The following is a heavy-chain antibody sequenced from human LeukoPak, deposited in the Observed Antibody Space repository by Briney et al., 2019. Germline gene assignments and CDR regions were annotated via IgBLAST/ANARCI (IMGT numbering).Heavy chain of an antibody. CDR1: GGSFSGYY. D-gene: IGHD3-3*01. Sequence: SETLSLTCAVYGGSFSGYYWSWIRQPPGKGLEWIGEINHSGSTNYNPSLKSRVTISVDTSKNQFSLKLSSVTAADTAVYYCARLVYYDFWSGYLRWFDPWGQGTLVTVSS. CDR3: ARLVYYDFWSGYLRWFDP. CDR2: INHSGST. J-gene: IGHJ5*02. V-gene: IGHV4-34*01.